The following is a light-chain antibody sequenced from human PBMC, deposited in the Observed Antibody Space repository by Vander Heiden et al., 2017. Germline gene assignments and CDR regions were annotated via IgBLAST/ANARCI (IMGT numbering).Light chain of an antibody. CDR2: RDN. CDR3: QVWDNGSVV. CDR1: NIGSKN. Sequence: SYDLTQALSVSVALGQTARITCGGKNIGSKNVHWYQQKPGQAPALVIDRDNNRPSGIPERLSGSNSGNTATLTISSAQVGDEADYFCQVWDNGSVVFGGGTKLTVL. J-gene: IGLJ3*02. V-gene: IGLV3-9*01.